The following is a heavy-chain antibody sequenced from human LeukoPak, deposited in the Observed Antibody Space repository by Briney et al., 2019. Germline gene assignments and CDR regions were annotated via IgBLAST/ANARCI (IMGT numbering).Heavy chain of an antibody. CDR2: ISYDGSNK. J-gene: IGHJ4*02. CDR3: ARDRYCSGGSCYANLIDY. Sequence: GGSLRLSCAASGFTFSSYTMHWVRQAPGKGLEWVTVISYDGSNKYYADSVKGRFTISRDNAKNSPYLQMNSLRAEDTAVYYCARDRYCSGGSCYANLIDYWGQGTLVTVSS. CDR1: GFTFSSYT. V-gene: IGHV3-30-3*01. D-gene: IGHD2-15*01.